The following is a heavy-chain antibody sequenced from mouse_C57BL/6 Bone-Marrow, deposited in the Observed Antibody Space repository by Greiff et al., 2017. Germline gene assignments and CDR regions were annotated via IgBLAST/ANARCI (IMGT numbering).Heavy chain of an antibody. CDR1: GFTFSSYT. CDR2: ISGGGGNT. Sequence: EVQVVESGGGLVKPGGSLKLSCAASGFTFSSYTMSWVRQTPEKRLEWVATISGGGGNTYYPDSVKGRFTISRDNAKNTLYLQMSSLRSEDTALYDCASRTHWYFDVWGTGTTVTVSS. CDR3: ASRTHWYFDV. J-gene: IGHJ1*03. V-gene: IGHV5-9*01.